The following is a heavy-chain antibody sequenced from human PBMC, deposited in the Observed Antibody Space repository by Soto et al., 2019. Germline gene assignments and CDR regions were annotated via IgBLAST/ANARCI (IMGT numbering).Heavy chain of an antibody. J-gene: IGHJ6*02. CDR1: GFTFSSYG. D-gene: IGHD3-3*01. Sequence: GSLRLSCAAFGFTFSSYGMHWVRQAPGKGLEWVAVIWYDGSNKYYADSVKGRFTISRDNSKNTLYLQMNSLRAEDTAVYYCARDYILRFLEWLPYYYGMDVWGQGTTVTVSS. CDR3: ARDYILRFLEWLPYYYGMDV. V-gene: IGHV3-33*01. CDR2: IWYDGSNK.